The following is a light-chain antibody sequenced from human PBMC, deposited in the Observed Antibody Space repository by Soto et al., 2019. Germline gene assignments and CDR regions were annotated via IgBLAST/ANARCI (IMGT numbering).Light chain of an antibody. CDR1: SSNIGAGYD. Sequence: QSVLTQPPSVSGAPGQRVTISCTGSSSNIGAGYDVHWYQQLPGTAPKLLIYGNSNRPSGVPDRFSGSKSGTSASLAITGFEAEVGADFYCQSYDSSLSGWVFGGGTKLTVL. CDR2: GNS. J-gene: IGLJ3*02. CDR3: QSYDSSLSGWV. V-gene: IGLV1-40*01.